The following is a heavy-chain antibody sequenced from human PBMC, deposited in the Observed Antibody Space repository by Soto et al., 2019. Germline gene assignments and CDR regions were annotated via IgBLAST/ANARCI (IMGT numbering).Heavy chain of an antibody. CDR1: GFTFSSYS. D-gene: IGHD3-22*01. V-gene: IGHV3-48*01. J-gene: IGHJ4*02. Sequence: PGGSLRLSCAASGFTFSSYSMNWVRQAPGKGLEWVSYISSSSSTIYYADSVKGRFTISRDNAKNSLYLQMNSLRAEDTAVYYCARTRPFYYDSSGYYPHWGQGTLVTVSS. CDR3: ARTRPFYYDSSGYYPH. CDR2: ISSSSSTI.